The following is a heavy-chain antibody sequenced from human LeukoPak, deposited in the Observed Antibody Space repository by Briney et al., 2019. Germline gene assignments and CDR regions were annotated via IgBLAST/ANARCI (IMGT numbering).Heavy chain of an antibody. CDR3: AKEPYDSSGYSYYYMDV. CDR2: IWYDGSNK. Sequence: GGSLRLSCAASGFTFSSYGMHWVRQAPGKGLEWVAVIWYDGSNKYYADSVKGRFTTSRDNSKNTLYLQMNSLRAEDTAVYYCAKEPYDSSGYSYYYMDVWGKGTTVTVSS. CDR1: GFTFSSYG. J-gene: IGHJ6*03. D-gene: IGHD3-22*01. V-gene: IGHV3-33*06.